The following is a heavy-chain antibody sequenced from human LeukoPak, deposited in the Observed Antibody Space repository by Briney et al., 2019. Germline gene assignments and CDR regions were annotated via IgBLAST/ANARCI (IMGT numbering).Heavy chain of an antibody. J-gene: IGHJ3*02. CDR2: ISGSGGST. D-gene: IGHD2-15*01. CDR1: GFTFSNYA. V-gene: IGHV3-23*01. Sequence: GGSLRLSCAASGFTFSNYAMNWVRQAPGKGLEWVSGISGSGGSTYYADSVKGRFTISRDNSKNTLYLQMNSLRAEDTAVYYCAKGRGYCSGGSCYLMAAFDIWGQGTMVTVSS. CDR3: AKGRGYCSGGSCYLMAAFDI.